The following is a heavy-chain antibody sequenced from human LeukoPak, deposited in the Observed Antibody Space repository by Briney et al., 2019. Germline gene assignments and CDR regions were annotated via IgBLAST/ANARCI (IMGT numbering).Heavy chain of an antibody. CDR3: ARDLGVVRGVFTLDY. J-gene: IGHJ4*02. CDR1: GFTFSSYA. Sequence: PGGSLRLSCAASGFTFSSYAMSWVRQAPGKGLEWVSSISSSSSYTNYADSVRGRFTISRENAKNSLYLQMNSLRAEDTAVYYCARDLGVVRGVFTLDYWGQGTLVTVSS. D-gene: IGHD3-10*01. CDR2: ISSSSSYT. V-gene: IGHV3-21*01.